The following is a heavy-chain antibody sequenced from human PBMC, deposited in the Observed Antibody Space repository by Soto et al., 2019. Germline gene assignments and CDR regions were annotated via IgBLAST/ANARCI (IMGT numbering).Heavy chain of an antibody. CDR3: AKDRKYSSSLTPGLVDY. J-gene: IGHJ4*02. D-gene: IGHD6-6*01. CDR1: GGSISSYY. CDR2: IYYSGST. V-gene: IGHV4-59*01. Sequence: SETLSLTCTVSGGSISSYYWSWIRQPPGKGLEWIGYIYYSGSTNYNPSLKSRVTISVDTSKNQFSLKLSSVTAADTAVYYCAKDRKYSSSLTPGLVDYWGQGTLVTVSS.